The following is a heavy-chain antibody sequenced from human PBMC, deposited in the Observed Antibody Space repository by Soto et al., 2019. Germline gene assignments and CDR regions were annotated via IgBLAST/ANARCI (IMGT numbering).Heavy chain of an antibody. Sequence: GECLKISCKGSGYTFNNYWIGWVRQMPRKGRDWMGLIYPAESETRYCPSRQRQVTNSAVTSISTAYLQWTSLKASDTVMYYCARSRRGAYSSGWYSPSGYYNYGIDVWGQGTKVTVSS. D-gene: IGHD6-19*01. V-gene: IGHV5-51*01. J-gene: IGHJ6*02. CDR2: IYPAESET. CDR1: GYTFNNYW. CDR3: ARSRRGAYSSGWYSPSGYYNYGIDV.